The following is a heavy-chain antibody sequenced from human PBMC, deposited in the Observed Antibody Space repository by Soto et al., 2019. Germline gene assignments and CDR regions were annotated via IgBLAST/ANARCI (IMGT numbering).Heavy chain of an antibody. CDR2: VSGSGGST. CDR1: GFTFSNYA. Sequence: PGGSLRLSCAASGFTFSNYAMNWVRQAPGKGLEWVSAVSGSGGSTYYADSVKGRFTISRDNSKNTLSLQMNTLRAEDTAVYYCAKGRGLQSPSYDMDVWGQGTTVTV. D-gene: IGHD4-4*01. CDR3: AKGRGLQSPSYDMDV. V-gene: IGHV3-23*01. J-gene: IGHJ6*02.